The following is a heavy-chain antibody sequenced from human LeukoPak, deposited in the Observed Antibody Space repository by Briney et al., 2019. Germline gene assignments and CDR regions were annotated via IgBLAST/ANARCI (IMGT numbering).Heavy chain of an antibody. CDR2: IIPIFGTA. CDR1: GGTFSSYA. D-gene: IGHD6-13*01. Sequence: GASVKVSCKASGGTFSSYAISWVRQAPGQGLEWMGGIIPIFGTANYAQKFQGRVTITADESTSTAYMELSSLRSEDTAVYYCARDFLDRSSWYSTGGYYYYMDVWGKGTTVTISS. J-gene: IGHJ6*03. CDR3: ARDFLDRSSWYSTGGYYYYMDV. V-gene: IGHV1-69*13.